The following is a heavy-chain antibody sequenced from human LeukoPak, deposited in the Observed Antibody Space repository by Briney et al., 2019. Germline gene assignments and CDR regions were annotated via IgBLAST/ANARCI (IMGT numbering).Heavy chain of an antibody. Sequence: SETLSLTCTVSGGSISSSSYYWGWIRQPPGKGLEWIGSIYYSGSTYYNPSLKSRVTISVDTSKNQFSLKLSSVTAADTAVYYCATHYYYDSSGYLPPLDYWGQGTLSPSPQ. J-gene: IGHJ4*02. CDR2: IYYSGST. V-gene: IGHV4-39*01. CDR1: GGSISSSSYY. CDR3: ATHYYYDSSGYLPPLDY. D-gene: IGHD3-22*01.